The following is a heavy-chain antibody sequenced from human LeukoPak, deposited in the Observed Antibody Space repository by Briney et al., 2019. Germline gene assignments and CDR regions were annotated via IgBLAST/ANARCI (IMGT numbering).Heavy chain of an antibody. D-gene: IGHD2-2*01. J-gene: IGHJ4*02. CDR3: ARDCSSTSCYFFDY. CDR2: INPNSGGT. V-gene: IGHV1-2*06. CDR1: GYTFTGYY. Sequence: ASVKVSCKASGYTFTGYYMHWVRQAPGQGLEWMGRINPNSGGTNYAQKFQGRVTMTRDTSISTAYMELSRLRSDDTAVYYCARDCSSTSCYFFDYCGQGTLVTVSS.